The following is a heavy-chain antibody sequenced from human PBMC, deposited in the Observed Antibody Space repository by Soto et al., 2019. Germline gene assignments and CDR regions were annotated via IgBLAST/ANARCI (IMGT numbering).Heavy chain of an antibody. CDR3: ARDTSHGVTIGGLDS. CDR2: ITDGLTK. D-gene: IGHD3-16*01. Sequence: VGSLRLSCAVSGFSFSNYNMNWVRQAPGKGLEWVSHITDGLTKHYADFVQGRFTISRDNAKNSLYLEMTDLRDEDTAVYYCARDTSHGVTIGGLDSWGQGTLVTVSS. CDR1: GFSFSNYN. J-gene: IGHJ4*02. V-gene: IGHV3-48*02.